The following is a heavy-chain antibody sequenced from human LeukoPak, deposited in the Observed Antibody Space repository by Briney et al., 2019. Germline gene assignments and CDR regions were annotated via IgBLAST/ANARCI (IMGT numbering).Heavy chain of an antibody. CDR2: IYYTGNT. Sequence: SETLSLTCTVSGVSISSYYWTWIRQPPGKGLEWIAYIYYTGNTNYSPSLKSRVTISVDTSKNQFSLKLSSVASADTAVYYCARAGSSWSFDFWGQGTLVTVSS. D-gene: IGHD6-13*01. V-gene: IGHV4-59*01. CDR1: GVSISSYY. J-gene: IGHJ4*02. CDR3: ARAGSSWSFDF.